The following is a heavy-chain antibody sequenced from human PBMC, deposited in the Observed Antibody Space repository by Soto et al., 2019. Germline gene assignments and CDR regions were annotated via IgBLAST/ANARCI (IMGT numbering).Heavy chain of an antibody. J-gene: IGHJ4*02. V-gene: IGHV1-46*03. Sequence: ASVKVSCKSSGYIFTTYYIHWVRQAPGQGLEWTGIINPSSGSTSFAPKFQGRITMTRDTSTNTVYLELSSLRSEDTAIYCCSRARFASGSGWYDYWGQGALVSVCS. CDR3: SRARFASGSGWYDY. CDR2: INPSSGST. D-gene: IGHD6-19*01. CDR1: GYIFTTYY.